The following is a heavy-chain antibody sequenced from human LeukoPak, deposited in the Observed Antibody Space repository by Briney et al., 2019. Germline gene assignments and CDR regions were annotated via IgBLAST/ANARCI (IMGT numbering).Heavy chain of an antibody. V-gene: IGHV1-2*02. Sequence: ASVKVSCKASGYTFTGYYMHWVRQAPGQGLEWMGWINPNSGGTNYAQKFQGRVTMTRDTSISTAYMELSRLRSDDTAVYYCARASFTIFGVAILNDAFDIWGQGTMVTVSS. CDR2: INPNSGGT. J-gene: IGHJ3*02. CDR1: GYTFTGYY. CDR3: ARASFTIFGVAILNDAFDI. D-gene: IGHD3-3*01.